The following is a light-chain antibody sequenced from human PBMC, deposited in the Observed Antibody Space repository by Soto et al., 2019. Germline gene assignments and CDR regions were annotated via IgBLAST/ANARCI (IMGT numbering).Light chain of an antibody. CDR1: QSVGPN. CDR2: GAS. CDR3: QQYNDWPPRFT. V-gene: IGKV3-15*01. Sequence: EIVMTQSPATLSVSPGERVTLSCRASQSVGPNLAWYQQKPGQSPRLLFYGASTRAAGIPGRFSGSGSGTDFPLTIISLQSEDCAVYYCQQYNDWPPRFTFGPGTKVDIK. J-gene: IGKJ3*01.